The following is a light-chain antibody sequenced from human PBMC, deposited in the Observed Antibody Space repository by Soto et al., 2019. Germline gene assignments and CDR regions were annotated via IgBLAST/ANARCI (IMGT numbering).Light chain of an antibody. Sequence: QSVLTQPPSASGSPGQSVTISCTGTSSDVGGYDYVSWYQQYPGKTPKLMIFEVTKRPSGVPDRFSGSKSGNTASLTVSGLQAEDEADYYCGSYTSASTLVFGTGTKLTVL. CDR3: GSYTSASTLV. V-gene: IGLV2-8*01. CDR2: EVT. J-gene: IGLJ1*01. CDR1: SSDVGGYDY.